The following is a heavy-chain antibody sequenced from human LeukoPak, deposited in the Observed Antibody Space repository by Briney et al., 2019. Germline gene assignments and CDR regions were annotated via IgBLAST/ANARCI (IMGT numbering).Heavy chain of an antibody. CDR3: ARDHIVATTAAFDY. CDR2: ISYDGSNK. CDR1: GFTYSTHA. D-gene: IGHD5-12*01. Sequence: GRSLRLSCAASGFTYSTHAMHWVRQAPGKGLEWVAVISYDGSNKYYADSVKGRFTISRDNSKNTLYLQMNSLRAEDTAVYYCARDHIVATTAAFDYWGQGTLVTVSS. J-gene: IGHJ4*02. V-gene: IGHV3-30*19.